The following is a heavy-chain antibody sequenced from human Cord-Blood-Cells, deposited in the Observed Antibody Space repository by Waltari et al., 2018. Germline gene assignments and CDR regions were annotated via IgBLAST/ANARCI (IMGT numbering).Heavy chain of an antibody. CDR2: IKSKTEGRTT. J-gene: IGHJ4*02. D-gene: IGHD4-4*01. Sequence: EVQLVESGGGLVKPGGSLRLSCAASGFTFSNAWMSWVRQAPGKGRGWVGLIKSKTEGRTTDTSAPGKGRFTISRDDSKNTLYLQMNSLKTEDTAVYYCTTGPPTVRDYWGQGTLVTVSS. CDR3: TTGPPTVRDY. V-gene: IGHV3-15*01. CDR1: GFTFSNAW.